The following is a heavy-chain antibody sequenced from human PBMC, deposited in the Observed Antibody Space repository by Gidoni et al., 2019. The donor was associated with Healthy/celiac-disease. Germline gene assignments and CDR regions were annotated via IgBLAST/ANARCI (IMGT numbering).Heavy chain of an antibody. J-gene: IGHJ4*02. V-gene: IGHV3-53*01. D-gene: IGHD3-9*01. Sequence: EVQLVESGGGLIQPGGSLRLSCAAPGFTVSSNYMSWVRQAPGKGLEWISVSYSCGSTYYADSVKGRFTISRDNSKNTLYLQMNSLRAEDTAVYYCARVGYDILTGYFDYWGQGTLVTVSS. CDR2: SYSCGST. CDR1: GFTVSSNY. CDR3: ARVGYDILTGYFDY.